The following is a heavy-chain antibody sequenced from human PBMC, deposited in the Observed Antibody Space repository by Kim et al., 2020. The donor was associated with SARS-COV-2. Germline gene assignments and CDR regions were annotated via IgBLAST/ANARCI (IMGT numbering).Heavy chain of an antibody. CDR3: ARDNWMDV. Sequence: SSTIYYADSVQGRFIISRDNAKKSLYLQMNSLRDEDTAVYFWARDNWMDVWGQGTTVTVSS. J-gene: IGHJ6*02. V-gene: IGHV3-48*02. CDR2: SSTI.